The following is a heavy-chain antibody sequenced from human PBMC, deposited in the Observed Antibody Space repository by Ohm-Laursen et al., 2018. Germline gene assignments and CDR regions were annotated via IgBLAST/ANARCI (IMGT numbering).Heavy chain of an antibody. Sequence: ASVKVSCNASGYTFTDYYMHWVRQAPGQGLEWMGWINPNSGGTNYAQKFQGRVTMTRDTSISTAYMELSRLRSDDTAVYYCARGFRPAAIARYLNWFDPWGQGTLVTVSS. V-gene: IGHV1-2*02. CDR3: ARGFRPAAIARYLNWFDP. CDR2: INPNSGGT. CDR1: GYTFTDYY. D-gene: IGHD2-2*01. J-gene: IGHJ5*02.